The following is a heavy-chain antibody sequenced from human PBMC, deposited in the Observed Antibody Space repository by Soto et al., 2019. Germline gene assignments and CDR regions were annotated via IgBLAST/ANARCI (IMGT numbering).Heavy chain of an antibody. CDR3: TTLRLDP. CDR2: VNPNTGLT. V-gene: IGHV1-2*02. D-gene: IGHD6-25*01. J-gene: IGHJ5*02. CDR1: GYTFTAFY. Sequence: SCKASGYTFTAFYMNWVRQAPGQGLEWMGWVNPNTGLTKYAQKFRDRVTMTRDTSINTAYMELSGLTSDDTAVYYCTTLRLDPWGQGTLVTVSS.